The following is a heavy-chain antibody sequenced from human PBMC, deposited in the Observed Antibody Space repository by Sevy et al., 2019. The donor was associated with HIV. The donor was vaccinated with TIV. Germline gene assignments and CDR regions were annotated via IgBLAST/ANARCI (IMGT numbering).Heavy chain of an antibody. Sequence: GGSLRLSCTASGFTFGDYAMNWFRQAPGKGLEWVGFIRTKAYGGTTEYAASVKGRFTISSDDSKCMAYLQMNSLKTEDTAVYYCTRGRYTYVPFDYWGQGTLVTVSS. CDR1: GFTFGDYA. V-gene: IGHV3-49*03. D-gene: IGHD3-10*02. J-gene: IGHJ4*02. CDR2: IRTKAYGGTT. CDR3: TRGRYTYVPFDY.